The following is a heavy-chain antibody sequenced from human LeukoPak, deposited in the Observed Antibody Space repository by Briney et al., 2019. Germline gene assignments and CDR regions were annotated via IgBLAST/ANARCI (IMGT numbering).Heavy chain of an antibody. D-gene: IGHD4-17*01. J-gene: IGHJ5*02. V-gene: IGHV4-59*08. Sequence: SETLSLTCTVSGGSISSYYWSWIRQPPGKGLEWIGYIYYSGSTNYNPSLKSRVTISVDTSKNQFSLKLSSVTAADTAVYYCARAVYGDYYWFDPWGQGTLVTVSS. CDR1: GGSISSYY. CDR2: IYYSGST. CDR3: ARAVYGDYYWFDP.